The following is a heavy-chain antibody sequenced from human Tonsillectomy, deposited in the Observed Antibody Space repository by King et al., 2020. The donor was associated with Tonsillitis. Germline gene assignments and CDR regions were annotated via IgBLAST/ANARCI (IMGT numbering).Heavy chain of an antibody. Sequence: VQLVESGGGLVQPGRSLRLSCSASGFTFGEFAMNWFRQAPGKGLEWVGFIRSKAYGGTTDYAASVKGRFTISRDDSNSIAYLQMNSLKTEDTAVYFCTRGGLVPAAHFDHWRQRTLVTVSS. CDR3: TRGGLVPAAHFDH. D-gene: IGHD2-2*01. CDR2: IRSKAYGGTT. CDR1: GFTFGEFA. V-gene: IGHV3-49*03. J-gene: IGHJ4*02.